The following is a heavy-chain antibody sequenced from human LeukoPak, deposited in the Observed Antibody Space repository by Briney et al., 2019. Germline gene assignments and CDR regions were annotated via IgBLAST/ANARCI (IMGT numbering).Heavy chain of an antibody. Sequence: ASVTVSCKASGYTFTSYDINWVRQTTGQGLEWMGWMNPNSGNTNYAQKLQGRVTMTTDTSTSTAYMELRSLRSDDTAVYYCARDRRRDGFLDYWGQGTLVTVSS. CDR1: GYTFTSYD. V-gene: IGHV1-18*01. J-gene: IGHJ4*02. D-gene: IGHD5-24*01. CDR2: MNPNSGNT. CDR3: ARDRRRDGFLDY.